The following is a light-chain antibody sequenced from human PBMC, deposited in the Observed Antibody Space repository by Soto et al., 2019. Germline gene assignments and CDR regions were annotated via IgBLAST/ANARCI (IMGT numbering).Light chain of an antibody. V-gene: IGLV1-40*01. J-gene: IGLJ2*01. CDR1: SSNIGAGYD. Sequence: QLVLTQPPSVSGAPGQRVTISCTGSSSNIGAGYDVHWYQQLPGTAPKLLIYGNSNRPSGVPDRFSGSKSGTSASLAITELQAEDEADYYCQSYDSSLRGVVFGGGTKLTVL. CDR2: GNS. CDR3: QSYDSSLRGVV.